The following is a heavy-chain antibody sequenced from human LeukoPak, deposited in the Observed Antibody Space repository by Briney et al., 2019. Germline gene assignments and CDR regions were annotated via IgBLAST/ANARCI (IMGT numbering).Heavy chain of an antibody. J-gene: IGHJ4*02. Sequence: SQTLSLTCTVSGGSISSGGYYWSWIRQHPGKGLEWIGYIYYSGSTYYNPSLKSRVTISVDTSKNQFSLKLSSVTAADTAMYYCARDRHSSGWYFDYWGQGTLVTVPS. V-gene: IGHV4-31*03. CDR2: IYYSGST. CDR3: ARDRHSSGWYFDY. CDR1: GGSISSGGYY. D-gene: IGHD6-19*01.